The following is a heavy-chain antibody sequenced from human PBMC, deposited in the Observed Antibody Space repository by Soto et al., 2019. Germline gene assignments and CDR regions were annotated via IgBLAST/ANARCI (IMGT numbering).Heavy chain of an antibody. CDR1: GGTFSSYA. V-gene: IGHV1-69*13. D-gene: IGHD3-22*01. Sequence: SLKVSCKASGGTFSSYAISWVRQAPGQGLEWMGGIIPIFGTANYAQKFQGRVTITADESTSTAYMELSSLRSEDTAVYYCARGPDDSSGYYSLGYWGQGTLVTVSS. J-gene: IGHJ4*02. CDR2: IIPIFGTA. CDR3: ARGPDDSSGYYSLGY.